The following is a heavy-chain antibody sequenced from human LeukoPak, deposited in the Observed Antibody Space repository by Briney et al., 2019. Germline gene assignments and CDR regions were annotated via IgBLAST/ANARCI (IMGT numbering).Heavy chain of an antibody. CDR2: IKQEGSEK. CDR3: ARDFLGDFDWFTGSFDY. Sequence: PGGSLRLSCAASGFTFSSDWMSKGRQAPGKGLEGVDNIKQEGSEKYYVDSVKGRFTISRDNAKNSLYLQMNSLRAEDTAVYYCARDFLGDFDWFTGSFDYWGQGTLVTVSS. D-gene: IGHD3-9*01. J-gene: IGHJ4*02. V-gene: IGHV3-7*01. CDR1: GFTFSSDW.